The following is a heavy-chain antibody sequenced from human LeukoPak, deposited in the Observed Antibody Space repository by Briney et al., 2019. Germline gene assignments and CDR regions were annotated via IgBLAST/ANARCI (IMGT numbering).Heavy chain of an antibody. CDR2: INHSGST. D-gene: IGHD5-24*01. J-gene: IGHJ4*02. V-gene: IGHV4-34*01. CDR1: GGSFSGYY. CDR3: ARRRDGYNRLDY. Sequence: SETLSLTCAVYGGSFSGYYWSWIRQPPGKGLEWIGEINHSGSTNYNPSLKSRVTISVDTSKNQFSLKLSSVTAADTAVYYCARRRDGYNRLDYWGQGTLVTVSS.